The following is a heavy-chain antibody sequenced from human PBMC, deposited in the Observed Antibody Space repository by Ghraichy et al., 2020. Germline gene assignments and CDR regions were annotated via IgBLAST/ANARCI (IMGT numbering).Heavy chain of an antibody. CDR1: KFLFSDHD. J-gene: IGHJ3*01. V-gene: IGHV3-48*02. CDR3: ARDSSGQNGRWHAFNL. D-gene: IGHD1-1*01. CDR2: ITKTSSSI. Sequence: GGSLRLSCPASKFLFSDHDMNWVRQAPGRGLEWVSYITKTSSSIYYADSVRGRFTISRDNAKPSLYLQMNSLRDEDTAIYYFARDSSGQNGRWHAFNLWGQGTMVTVSS.